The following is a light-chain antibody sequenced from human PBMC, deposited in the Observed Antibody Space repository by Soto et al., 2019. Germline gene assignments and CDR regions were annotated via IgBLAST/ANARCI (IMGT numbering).Light chain of an antibody. CDR2: DVS. Sequence: QSVLTQPRSVSGSPGQSVTISCTGTSSDVGGYNYVSWYQQHPGKAPKLMIYDVSQRPSGVPDRFSGSKSGNTASLTISGLQSADEADYYCCSYAGSYTYVFGTGTKVTVL. CDR3: CSYAGSYTYV. CDR1: SSDVGGYNY. J-gene: IGLJ1*01. V-gene: IGLV2-11*01.